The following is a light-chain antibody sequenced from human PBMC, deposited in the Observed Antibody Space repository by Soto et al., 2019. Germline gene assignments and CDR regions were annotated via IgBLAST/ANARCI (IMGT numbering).Light chain of an antibody. CDR3: QQYGSSPFT. CDR1: QSVSNSY. J-gene: IGKJ3*01. V-gene: IGKV3-20*01. Sequence: EIVLTQSPGTLSLSPGERATLSCRASQSVSNSYLVWYQQKPGQAPRLLIYGASSRATGIPDRFSGSGSGTAFTLTISRLEPEDFAVYYCQQYGSSPFTFGPGTKVDIK. CDR2: GAS.